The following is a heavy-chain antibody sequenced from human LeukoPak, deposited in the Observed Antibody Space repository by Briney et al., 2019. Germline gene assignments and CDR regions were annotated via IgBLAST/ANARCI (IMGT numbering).Heavy chain of an antibody. CDR1: GFSVRTNF. CDR3: ARHLSGVTGYTYGRGIDY. CDR2: IYTGGGT. Sequence: GGSLRLSCAVSGFSVRTNFMSWVRQAPGKGLEWVSVIYTGGGTDHADSVKGRFTISRDNAKTSLYLQMNSLRAEDTAVYYCARHLSGVTGYTYGRGIDYWGQGTLVTVSS. V-gene: IGHV3-66*04. D-gene: IGHD5-18*01. J-gene: IGHJ4*02.